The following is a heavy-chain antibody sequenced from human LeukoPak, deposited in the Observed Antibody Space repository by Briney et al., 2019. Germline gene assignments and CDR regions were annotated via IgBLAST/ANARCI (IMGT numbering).Heavy chain of an antibody. Sequence: ASVKVSCKASGGTFSSYAISWVRQAPGQGLEWMGGIIPIFGTANYAQKFQGRVTITADESTSTAYMELSSLRSDDTAVYYCARDPLRGDYYDSSGYYHYWGQGTLVTVSS. D-gene: IGHD3-22*01. J-gene: IGHJ4*02. CDR1: GGTFSSYA. CDR2: IIPIFGTA. V-gene: IGHV1-69*13. CDR3: ARDPLRGDYYDSSGYYHY.